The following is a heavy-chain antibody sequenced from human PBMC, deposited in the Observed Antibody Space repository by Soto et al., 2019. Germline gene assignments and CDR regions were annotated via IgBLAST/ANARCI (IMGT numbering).Heavy chain of an antibody. CDR3: ATFSPIVVVPAAIFSSYYGMDV. D-gene: IGHD2-2*02. CDR2: ISSSGSTI. Sequence: LRLPCAASGFTFSDYYMSWIRQAPGKGLEWVSYISSSGSTIYYADSVKGRFTISRDNAKNSLYLQMNSLRAEDTAVYYCATFSPIVVVPAAIFSSYYGMDVWGQGTTVTVSS. CDR1: GFTFSDYY. V-gene: IGHV3-11*01. J-gene: IGHJ6*02.